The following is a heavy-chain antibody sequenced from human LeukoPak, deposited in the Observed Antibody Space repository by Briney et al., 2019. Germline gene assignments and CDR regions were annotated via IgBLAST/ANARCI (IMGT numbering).Heavy chain of an antibody. V-gene: IGHV3-48*02. J-gene: IGHJ4*02. Sequence: GGSLRLSCAASGFDFGRHVMNWVRQAPGKGLEWLSYISGSGNTIYYADSVRGRFTISRDNAKNSLYLQMNSLRDEDTAVYYCTRDNTVANDYWGQGTLVTVSS. CDR1: GFDFGRHV. CDR2: ISGSGNTI. D-gene: IGHD4-17*01. CDR3: TRDNTVANDY.